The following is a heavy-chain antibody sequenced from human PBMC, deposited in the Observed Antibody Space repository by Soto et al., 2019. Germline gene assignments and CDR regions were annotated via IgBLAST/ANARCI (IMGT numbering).Heavy chain of an antibody. CDR2: INVGNGNT. CDR3: ARLTTVTTLGSNYFYYYMDV. CDR1: GYTFTKYA. Sequence: ASVKVSCTASGYTFTKYAMHWVRQAPGQRLEWMGWINVGNGNTKYSQKFQGRVTITRDTSASTAYMELSSLRSEDTAVYYCARLTTVTTLGSNYFYYYMDVWGKGTTVTVSS. V-gene: IGHV1-3*01. J-gene: IGHJ6*03. D-gene: IGHD4-4*01.